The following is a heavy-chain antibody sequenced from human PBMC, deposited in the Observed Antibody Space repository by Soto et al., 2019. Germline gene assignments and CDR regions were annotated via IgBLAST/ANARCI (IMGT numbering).Heavy chain of an antibody. CDR3: ARESGPRSLVVVAATRTSDAFDI. D-gene: IGHD2-15*01. CDR2: IYYSGST. CDR1: GGSISSGGYY. V-gene: IGHV4-31*03. J-gene: IGHJ3*02. Sequence: SETLSLTCTVSGGSISSGGYYWSWIRQHPGKGLEWIGYIYYSGSTYYNPSLKSRVTISVDTSKNRFSLKLSSVTAADTAVYYCARESGPRSLVVVAATRTSDAFDIWGQGTMVNVSS.